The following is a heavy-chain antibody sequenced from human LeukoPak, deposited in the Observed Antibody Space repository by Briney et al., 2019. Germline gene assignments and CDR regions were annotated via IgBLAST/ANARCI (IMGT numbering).Heavy chain of an antibody. CDR2: IKPDGSEK. D-gene: IGHD3-16*01. Sequence: PGGSLRLSCAASGFTFSTYWMTWVRQAPGKGLEWVAIIKPDGSEKYYVDSVKGRFTISRDNAENSLFLQMNGLRPEDTAVFYCASSSLGELLNWGQGTLVTVSS. J-gene: IGHJ4*02. V-gene: IGHV3-7*03. CDR3: ASSSLGELLN. CDR1: GFTFSTYW.